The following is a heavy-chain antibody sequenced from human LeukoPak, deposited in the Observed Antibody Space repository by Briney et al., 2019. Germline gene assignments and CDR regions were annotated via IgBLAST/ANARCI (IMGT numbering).Heavy chain of an antibody. CDR2: IKEDGSEK. D-gene: IGHD2-15*01. V-gene: IGHV3-7*01. J-gene: IGHJ4*02. CDR3: ARRYCSGGNCYSYFDY. CDR1: GFTFSSYW. Sequence: GGSLRLSCAASGFTFSSYWMSWVRQAPGKGLEWVANIKEDGSEKYYVDSVKSRFTISRDNAKNSLYLQMNGLRAEDTAVYYCARRYCSGGNCYSYFDYWGQGTLVTVSS.